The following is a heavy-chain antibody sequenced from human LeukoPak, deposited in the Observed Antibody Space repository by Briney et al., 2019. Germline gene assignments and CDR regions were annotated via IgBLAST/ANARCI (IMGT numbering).Heavy chain of an antibody. V-gene: IGHV1-69*04. Sequence: SVKVPCKASGGTFSSYAISWVRQAPGQGLEWMGRIIPILGIANYAQKFQGRVTITADKSTSTAYMELSSLRSEDTAVYYCARGGDYGGRFDYWGQGTLVTVSS. CDR3: ARGGDYGGRFDY. D-gene: IGHD4-23*01. J-gene: IGHJ4*02. CDR1: GGTFSSYA. CDR2: IIPILGIA.